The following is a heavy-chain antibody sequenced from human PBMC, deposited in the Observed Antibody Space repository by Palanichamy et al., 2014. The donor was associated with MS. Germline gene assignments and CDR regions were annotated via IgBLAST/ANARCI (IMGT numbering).Heavy chain of an antibody. CDR1: GFTFSNYV. CDR3: AKDVRDRYGDWYYYSGMDV. Sequence: QVQLVESGGGVVQPGGSLRLSCAASGFTFSNYVMRWVRQAPGKGLEWVAFIRYDGSNEYYADSVKGRFTISRDNSKNMLYLQMNSLRAEDTAVYYCAKDVRDRYGDWYYYSGMDVWGQGTTVTVSS. D-gene: IGHD4-17*01. V-gene: IGHV3-30*02. J-gene: IGHJ6*02. CDR2: IRYDGSNE.